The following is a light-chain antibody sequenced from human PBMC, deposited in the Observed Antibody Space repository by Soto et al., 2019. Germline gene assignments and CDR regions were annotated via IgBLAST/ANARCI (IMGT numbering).Light chain of an antibody. CDR2: CAS. Sequence: EIVLTQSSGTLSLSPGERATLSCRASQSVSSTYLAWYQQKPGQAPRLLIYCASSRATGIPDRFSGSGSGTDFTLTITRLEPEDFAVYYCEQYGSSPQGTFGQGTKVEIK. V-gene: IGKV3-20*01. CDR3: EQYGSSPQGT. J-gene: IGKJ1*01. CDR1: QSVSSTY.